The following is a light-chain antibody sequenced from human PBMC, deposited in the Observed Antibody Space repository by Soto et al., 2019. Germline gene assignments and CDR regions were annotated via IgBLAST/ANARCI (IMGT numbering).Light chain of an antibody. J-gene: IGKJ1*01. Sequence: ETVLTQSPGTQSLSPGERATLSCRASQSVSSNYLAWYQQKPGQAPRLLIYGASTRATGIPDRFSGSGSGTVFTLPNSRVEAEDFTVYEGQQFGKSSPSWKFGQGTRVEIK. CDR1: QSVSSNY. V-gene: IGKV3-20*01. CDR2: GAS. CDR3: QQFGKSSPSWK.